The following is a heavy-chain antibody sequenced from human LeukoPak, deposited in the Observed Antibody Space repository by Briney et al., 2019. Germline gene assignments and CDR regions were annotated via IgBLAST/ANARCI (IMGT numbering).Heavy chain of an antibody. V-gene: IGHV4-61*02. D-gene: IGHD6-6*01. CDR2: IYSSGST. CDR3: ARDPRYSSSAHVFDI. Sequence: SETLSLTCTVSGGSISSGSYYWSWIRQPAGKGLEWIGRIYSSGSTNCNPSLKSRVTISQDTSKNQVSLKLSSVTAADTAVYYCARDPRYSSSAHVFDIWGQGTMVTVSS. J-gene: IGHJ3*02. CDR1: GGSISSGSYY.